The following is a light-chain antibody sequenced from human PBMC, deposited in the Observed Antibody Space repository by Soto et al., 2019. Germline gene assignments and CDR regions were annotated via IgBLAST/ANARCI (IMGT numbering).Light chain of an antibody. J-gene: IGLJ3*02. V-gene: IGLV1-40*01. CDR3: QSYASSLSGWV. CDR2: GNS. Sequence: QSALTQPPSVSGAPGQRVTISCTGSSSNIGACYDVHWYQQLPGTAPKLLIYGNSNRPSGVPDRFSGSKSGTSASLAITGLQAEDGADYYCQSYASSLSGWVFGGGTKLTVL. CDR1: SSNIGACYD.